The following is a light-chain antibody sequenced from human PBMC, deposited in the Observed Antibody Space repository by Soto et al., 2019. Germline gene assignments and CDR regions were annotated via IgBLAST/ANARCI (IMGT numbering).Light chain of an antibody. CDR2: GAS. V-gene: IGKV3-15*01. Sequence: EIVMTQSPDSMSVSPGDGATLSCRASQSVASNVAWYQQKPGQGPRLLIHGASTRAVGVPARFSGSGSGTDFTLTISSLQSEDFAGYYCQQYHNWPPQYTFGQGTKLQIK. CDR3: QQYHNWPPQYT. CDR1: QSVASN. J-gene: IGKJ2*01.